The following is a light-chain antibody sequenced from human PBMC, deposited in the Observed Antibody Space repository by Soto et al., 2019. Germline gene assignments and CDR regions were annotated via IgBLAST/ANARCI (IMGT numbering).Light chain of an antibody. J-gene: IGLJ1*01. CDR3: QVWDSSTYV. CDR2: RDS. CDR1: NIGSKN. V-gene: IGLV3-9*01. Sequence: SYELTQPLSVSVALGQTARITCGGNNIGSKNVHWYQQKPGQAPVLVIYRDSNRPFGIPERFSGSNSGNTATLTISRAQAGDEADYYCQVWDSSTYVFGTGTKLTVL.